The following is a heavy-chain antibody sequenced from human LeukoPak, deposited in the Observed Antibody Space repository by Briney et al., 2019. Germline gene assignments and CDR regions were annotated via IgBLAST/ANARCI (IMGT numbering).Heavy chain of an antibody. Sequence: GGSLRLSCTTSGFTFSTFAMSWVRQAPGKGLEWVSSISGSGGGTYYADSVKGRFTISRDNSKATLYLVMNSLRAEDTALYYCAKDQSPYKVHDAFDIWGQGTMVTVSS. CDR3: AKDQSPYKVHDAFDI. CDR2: ISGSGGGT. CDR1: GFTFSTFA. J-gene: IGHJ3*02. D-gene: IGHD5-24*01. V-gene: IGHV3-23*01.